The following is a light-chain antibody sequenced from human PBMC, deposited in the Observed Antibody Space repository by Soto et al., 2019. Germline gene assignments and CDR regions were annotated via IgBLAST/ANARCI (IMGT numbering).Light chain of an antibody. V-gene: IGLV2-8*01. Sequence: QAVVTQPPSASGSPGQSVTISCTGTSSDVGAYDYVSWYQQHPGKAPKLMIYEVTKRPSGVPDRFSGSKSGNTASLTVSGLRAEDEADYYCSSYAGTNNLGFGGGTKLTVL. CDR1: SSDVGAYDY. J-gene: IGLJ2*01. CDR2: EVT. CDR3: SSYAGTNNLG.